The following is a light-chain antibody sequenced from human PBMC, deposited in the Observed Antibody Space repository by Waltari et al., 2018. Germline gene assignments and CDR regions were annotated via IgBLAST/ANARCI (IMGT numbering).Light chain of an antibody. CDR2: GAS. Sequence: EIVLTQSPGPLSLSPGERVTLSCRANENIRSSYLAWYQQKPGQAPRLLIYGASSRASDIPDRFSGRGSGRGFTLSISSLEPEDSAVYFCQQYGSSSITFGQGTRLEIK. CDR1: ENIRSSY. J-gene: IGKJ5*01. CDR3: QQYGSSSIT. V-gene: IGKV3-20*01.